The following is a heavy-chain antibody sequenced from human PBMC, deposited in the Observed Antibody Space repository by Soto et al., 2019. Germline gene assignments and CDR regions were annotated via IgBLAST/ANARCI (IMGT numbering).Heavy chain of an antibody. CDR2: ISYDGSNK. CDR3: ARVEGYNWNEGHYYYYYGMDV. D-gene: IGHD1-20*01. CDR1: GFTFSSYA. J-gene: IGHJ6*02. Sequence: QVQLVESGGGVVQPGRSLRLSCAASGFTFSSYAMHWVRQAPGKGLEWVAVISYDGSNKYYADSVKGRFTISRDNSKNTLYLQMNSLRAEDTAVYDGARVEGYNWNEGHYYYYYGMDVWGQGTTVTVSS. V-gene: IGHV3-30-3*01.